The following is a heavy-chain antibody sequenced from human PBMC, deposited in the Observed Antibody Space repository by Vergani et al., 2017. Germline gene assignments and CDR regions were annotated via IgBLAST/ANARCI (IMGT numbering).Heavy chain of an antibody. CDR1: GFTFIMHA. CDR2: ISSSSSYI. Sequence: EVQLLESGGDLVQPGGSLRLSCAASGFTFIMHAMSWVRQAPGKGLEWVSSISSSSSYIYYADSVKGRFTISRDNAKNSLYLQMNSLRAEDTAVYYCARDLFYYDSSGYYSGFFDYWGQGTLVTVSS. J-gene: IGHJ4*02. V-gene: IGHV3-21*01. D-gene: IGHD3-22*01. CDR3: ARDLFYYDSSGYYSGFFDY.